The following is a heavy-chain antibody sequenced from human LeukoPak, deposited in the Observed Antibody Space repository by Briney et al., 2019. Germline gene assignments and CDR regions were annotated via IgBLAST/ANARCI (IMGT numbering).Heavy chain of an antibody. CDR2: INAGNGNT. D-gene: IGHD6-13*01. CDR3: ARDYRYGYPSSWYHLVQIDL. Sequence: GASVKVSCKASGYTFTSYAMHWVRQAPGQRLEWMGWINAGNGNTKYSQEFQGRVTITRDTSASTAYMELSSLRSEDMAVYYCARDYRYGYPSSWYHLVQIDLWGQGILVTVSS. J-gene: IGHJ4*02. CDR1: GYTFTSYA. V-gene: IGHV1-3*03.